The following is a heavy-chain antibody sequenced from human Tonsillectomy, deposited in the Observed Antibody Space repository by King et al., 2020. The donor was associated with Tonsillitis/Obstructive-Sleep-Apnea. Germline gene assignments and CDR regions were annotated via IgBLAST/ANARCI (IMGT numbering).Heavy chain of an antibody. CDR2: ISSSGSTM. Sequence: VQLAESGGGLVQPGGSLRLSCAASGFTFSTYSMNWVRQAPGKGLEGVSYISSSGSTMYYADSVKGRFTISRDNVKNSLYLQMNSLRDEETAVYYCARDSRIFDYWGQGTLVTVSS. J-gene: IGHJ4*02. CDR1: GFTFSTYS. V-gene: IGHV3-48*02. CDR3: ARDSRIFDY.